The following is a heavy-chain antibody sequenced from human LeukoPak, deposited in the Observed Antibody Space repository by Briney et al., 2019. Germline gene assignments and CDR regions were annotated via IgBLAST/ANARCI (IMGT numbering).Heavy chain of an antibody. CDR3: ARSSQSKYSSSSLWYFDL. V-gene: IGHV4-61*02. CDR2: IYTSGST. D-gene: IGHD6-6*01. J-gene: IGHJ2*01. Sequence: PSETLSLTCTVSGGSTSSGSYYWSWIRQPAGKGLEWIGRIYTSGSTNYNPSLKSRVTISVDTSKNQFSLKLSSVTAADTAVYYCARSSQSKYSSSSLWYFDLWGRGTLVTVSS. CDR1: GGSTSSGSYY.